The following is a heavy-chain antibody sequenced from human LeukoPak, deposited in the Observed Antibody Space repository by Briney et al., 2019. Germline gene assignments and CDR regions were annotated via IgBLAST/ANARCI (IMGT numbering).Heavy chain of an antibody. CDR1: GFTFSNHG. Sequence: AGGSLRLSCAASGFTFSNHGMHWVRQAPGKGPEWVALIWYDGSNKYYGDSVKGRFTISRDNSKNTVYLQMNSPRAEDTGVYYCARDRLEAVTDDDYFDYWGQGTLVTVSS. CDR2: IWYDGSNK. CDR3: ARDRLEAVTDDDYFDY. D-gene: IGHD2-21*02. J-gene: IGHJ4*02. V-gene: IGHV3-33*01.